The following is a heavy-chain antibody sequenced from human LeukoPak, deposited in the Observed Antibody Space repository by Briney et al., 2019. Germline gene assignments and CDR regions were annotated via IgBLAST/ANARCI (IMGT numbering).Heavy chain of an antibody. CDR2: IYYSGST. D-gene: IGHD6-13*01. CDR3: ARKHSSSWSFDY. Sequence: SETLSLTCTVSGGSIISYYWSWIRQPPGKGLEWIGYIYYSGSTDYNPSLKSRVTISIDTSKNQFSLKLISMTAADTAVYYCARKHSSSWSFDYWGQGTLVTVSS. J-gene: IGHJ4*02. CDR1: GGSIISYY. V-gene: IGHV4-59*08.